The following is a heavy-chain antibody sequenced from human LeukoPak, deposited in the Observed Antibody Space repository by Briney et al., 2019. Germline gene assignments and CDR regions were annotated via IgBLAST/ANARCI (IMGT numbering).Heavy chain of an antibody. D-gene: IGHD2-2*03. CDR3: ARGPQSLDYYFDY. J-gene: IGHJ4*02. CDR1: SYSISSGSY. CDR2: IYTSGST. Sequence: SETLSLTCAVSSYSISSGSYWGWIRQPAGKGLEWIGRIYTSGSTNYNPSLKSRVTISVDKSKNQFSLKLSSVTAADTAVYYCARGPQSLDYYFDYWGQGTLVTVSS. V-gene: IGHV4-61*02.